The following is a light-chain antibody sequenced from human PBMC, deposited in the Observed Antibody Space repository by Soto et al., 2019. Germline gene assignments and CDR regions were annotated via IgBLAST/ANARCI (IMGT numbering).Light chain of an antibody. Sequence: EIVMTQSPAALSVSTGERVTLSCRASQSVNSNLAWYQQKPGQAPRLLIFDASTRAPGSPARFSGSGSGTDFTLTISSPQSEDFAVYYCQQYNNWPPGTFGPGTKVEIK. J-gene: IGKJ1*01. CDR3: QQYNNWPPGT. CDR2: DAS. V-gene: IGKV3-15*01. CDR1: QSVNSN.